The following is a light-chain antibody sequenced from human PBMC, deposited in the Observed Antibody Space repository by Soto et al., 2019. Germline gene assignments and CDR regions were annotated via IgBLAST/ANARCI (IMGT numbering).Light chain of an antibody. CDR1: QTVNNN. J-gene: IGKJ1*01. CDR2: DAS. Sequence: EIVMTQYPATLSVSPGEPAILSCRASQTVNNNLAWYQHKPGQTPRLLIYDASNRATGIPARFSGSGSGADFTLTISSLEPEDFALYYCHERQSWPRTFGQGTKVDIK. V-gene: IGKV3-11*01. CDR3: HERQSWPRT.